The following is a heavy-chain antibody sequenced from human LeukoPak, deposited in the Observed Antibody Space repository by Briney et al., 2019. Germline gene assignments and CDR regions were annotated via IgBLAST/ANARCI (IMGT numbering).Heavy chain of an antibody. CDR3: ARARHHSYMVRGVIIYYYYGMDA. J-gene: IGHJ6*02. Sequence: ASVKVSCKASGYTFTSYDINWVRQATGQGLEWMGWMNPNSGNTGYAQKFQGRVTMTRNTSISTAYMELSSLRSEDTAVYYCARARHHSYMVRGVIIYYYYGMDAWGQGTTVTVSS. D-gene: IGHD3-10*01. V-gene: IGHV1-8*01. CDR1: GYTFTSYD. CDR2: MNPNSGNT.